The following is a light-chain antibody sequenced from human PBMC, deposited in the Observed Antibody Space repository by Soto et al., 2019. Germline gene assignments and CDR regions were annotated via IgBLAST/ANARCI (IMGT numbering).Light chain of an antibody. J-gene: IGLJ1*01. CDR2: DVS. V-gene: IGLV2-14*01. CDR3: SSYECTPIV. CDR1: SSDVGGYDY. Sequence: QSVLTQPASVSGSPGQSIAISCTGNSSDVGGYDYVSWYQQHPGQAPKLMVSDVSNRRSGVADRFSCSKSGNTASLTVSGLQAEDEAYYYCSSYECTPIVFGTGTRVTVL.